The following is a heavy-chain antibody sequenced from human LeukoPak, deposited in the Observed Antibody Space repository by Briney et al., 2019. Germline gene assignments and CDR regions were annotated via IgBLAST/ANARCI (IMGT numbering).Heavy chain of an antibody. Sequence: SETLSLTCAVSGDSISSGSWWGWIRQPPGKGLEWIGEIHHSGSTNYNPSLKSRVTLSVDKSKNQLSLRLTSVTAADTAVYYCARGGDYRFDYWGQGTLVTVSS. D-gene: IGHD4-17*01. CDR2: IHHSGST. V-gene: IGHV4-4*02. CDR3: ARGGDYRFDY. J-gene: IGHJ4*02. CDR1: GDSISSGSW.